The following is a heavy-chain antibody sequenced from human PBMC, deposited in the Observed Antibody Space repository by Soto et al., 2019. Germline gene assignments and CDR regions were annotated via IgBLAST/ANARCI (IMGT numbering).Heavy chain of an antibody. CDR1: GGSISSGDYY. Sequence: SETLSLTCTVSGGSISSGDYYWRWIRQPPGKGLEWIGYIYYSGSTYYNPSLKSRVTISVDTSKNQFSLKLSSVTAADTAVYYCAKSIAALNWFDPWGQGTLVTVSS. CDR3: AKSIAALNWFDP. J-gene: IGHJ5*02. V-gene: IGHV4-30-4*01. CDR2: IYYSGST. D-gene: IGHD6-6*01.